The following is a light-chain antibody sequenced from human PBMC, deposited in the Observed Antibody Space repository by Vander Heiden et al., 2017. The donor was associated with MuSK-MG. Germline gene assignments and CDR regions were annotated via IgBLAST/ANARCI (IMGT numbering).Light chain of an antibody. CDR3: QQYNSTPVT. CDR2: AAS. Sequence: DIQMTQSPSSLSASVGDRDTITCRASQAITSSLAWYQQKPAKAPKLLLHAASRLETWVPSRFSGSGSGTDFSLTISSLQPEDYATYYCQQYNSTPVTFGGGTKVEIK. CDR1: QAITSS. V-gene: IGKV1-NL1*01. J-gene: IGKJ4*01.